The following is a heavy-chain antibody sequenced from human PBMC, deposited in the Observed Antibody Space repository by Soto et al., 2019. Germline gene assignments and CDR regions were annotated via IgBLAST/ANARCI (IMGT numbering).Heavy chain of an antibody. V-gene: IGHV3-30*18. CDR2: VSSDGSSE. Sequence: QVQLVESGGGVVQPGKSLRISCAASGFTFSNYGMHWVRQAPGKGLEWVALVSSDGSSEYYSVSVKGRFTISRDNYKDTLYLQMNSLRTDDTAVYYCAKDLWAPCGGGCFPADYWGQGSLVTVSS. CDR1: GFTFSNYG. D-gene: IGHD2-21*02. CDR3: AKDLWAPCGGGCFPADY. J-gene: IGHJ4*02.